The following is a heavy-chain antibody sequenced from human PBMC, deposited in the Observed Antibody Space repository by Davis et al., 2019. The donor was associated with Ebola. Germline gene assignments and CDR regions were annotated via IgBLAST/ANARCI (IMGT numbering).Heavy chain of an antibody. CDR2: IYYSGNT. J-gene: IGHJ6*03. D-gene: IGHD4-23*01. V-gene: IGHV4-59*01. Sequence: PSETLSLTCNVSGGSISSYYWNWVRQSPGKGLQWIGYIYYSGNTNYNPSLKSRFAISLDTSKSHFSLTVTSVTAADTAVYYCARGVGNYYYNYYMDIWGKGTTVAVS. CDR1: GGSISSYY. CDR3: ARGVGNYYYNYYMDI.